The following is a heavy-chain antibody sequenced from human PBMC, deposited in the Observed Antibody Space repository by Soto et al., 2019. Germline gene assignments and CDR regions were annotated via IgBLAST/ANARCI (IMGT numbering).Heavy chain of an antibody. D-gene: IGHD3-3*01. CDR3: ARDREDLWSGYYTRRNPSYMDV. CDR2: IYYSGST. CDR1: GGSISSYY. J-gene: IGHJ6*03. V-gene: IGHV4-59*01. Sequence: SETLSLTCTVSGGSISSYYWSWIRQPPGKGLEWIGYIYYSGSTNYNPSLKSRVTISVDTSKNQFSLKLSSVTAADTAVYYCARDREDLWSGYYTRRNPSYMDVWGKGTTVTVSS.